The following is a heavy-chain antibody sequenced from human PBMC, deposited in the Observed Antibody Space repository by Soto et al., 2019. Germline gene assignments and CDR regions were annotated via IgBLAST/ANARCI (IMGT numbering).Heavy chain of an antibody. D-gene: IGHD6-19*01. J-gene: IGHJ2*01. V-gene: IGHV1-69*12. CDR1: GGTFSRYA. CDR3: AQTLGLAVAGPGPFDL. CDR2: ITPMFGTA. Sequence: QVQLVQSGAEVKKYGSSVKVSCKASGGTFSRYAISWVRQAPGQGLEWMGGITPMFGTANYAQRFQGRVTITADDSTSTAYMQLSSLRSDDTAVYYCAQTLGLAVAGPGPFDLWGRGTLVTVSS.